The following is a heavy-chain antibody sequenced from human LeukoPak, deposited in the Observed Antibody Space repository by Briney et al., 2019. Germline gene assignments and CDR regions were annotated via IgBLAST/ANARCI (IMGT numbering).Heavy chain of an antibody. J-gene: IGHJ6*03. V-gene: IGHV1-3*03. Sequence: ASVKVSCKASGGTFTSYAMHWVRQAPGQRLEWMGWINAGNGNTKYSQEFQGRVTITRDTSASTAYMELSSLRSEDMAVYYCARDYYDSSGYYSPFGYYMDVWGKGTTVTVSS. D-gene: IGHD3-22*01. CDR2: INAGNGNT. CDR3: ARDYYDSSGYYSPFGYYMDV. CDR1: GGTFTSYA.